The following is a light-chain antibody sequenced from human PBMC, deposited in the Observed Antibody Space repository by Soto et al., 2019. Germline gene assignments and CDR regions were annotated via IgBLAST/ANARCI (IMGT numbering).Light chain of an antibody. Sequence: QSALTQPPSASGTPGQTVTISCSGSTSNIGINTVNWYQQLPGAAPRVLMYSNNQRASGVPDRLSGSKSGTSASLAISGLQSEDEADYYCSAWDDSLNGWVFGGGTKLTVL. J-gene: IGLJ3*02. V-gene: IGLV1-44*01. CDR1: TSNIGINT. CDR2: SNN. CDR3: SAWDDSLNGWV.